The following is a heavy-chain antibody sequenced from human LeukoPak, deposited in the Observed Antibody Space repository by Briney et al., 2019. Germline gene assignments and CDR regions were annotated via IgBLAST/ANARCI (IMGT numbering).Heavy chain of an antibody. Sequence: GGSLRLSCAASGFTFSSYAMSWVRQAPGEGLEWVSAISGSGSSTYYADSVKGRFTISRDSSKNTLYLQMNSLRAEDTAAYYCAKQGYCSSTSCYSFANDAFDIWGQGTMVTVSS. D-gene: IGHD2-2*01. CDR1: GFTFSSYA. CDR2: ISGSGSST. V-gene: IGHV3-23*01. J-gene: IGHJ3*02. CDR3: AKQGYCSSTSCYSFANDAFDI.